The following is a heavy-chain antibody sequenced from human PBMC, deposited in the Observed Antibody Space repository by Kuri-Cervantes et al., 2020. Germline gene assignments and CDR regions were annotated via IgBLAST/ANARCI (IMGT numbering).Heavy chain of an antibody. Sequence: GSLRLSCAVYGGSFSNYYWSWIRQPPGRGLEWIGEINHSGSTKYNPSLKSRVTISVDTSKNQFSLKLSSVTAADTAVYYCARGGGGNYDSSGYYRRYNYNYYMDVWGKGTTVTVSS. V-gene: IGHV4-34*01. D-gene: IGHD3-22*01. CDR3: ARGGGGNYDSSGYYRRYNYNYYMDV. CDR2: INHSGST. CDR1: GGSFSNYY. J-gene: IGHJ6*03.